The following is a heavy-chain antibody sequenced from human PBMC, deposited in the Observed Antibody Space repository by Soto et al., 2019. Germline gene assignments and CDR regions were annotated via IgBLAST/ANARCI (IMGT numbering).Heavy chain of an antibody. Sequence: GGSLRLSCAASGFTFSSYAMSWVRQAPGKGLEWVSAISGSGGSTYYADSVKGRFTISRDNSKNTLYLQMNSLRAEDTAVYYCAKDRVVVVVAANYFQHWGQGTLVTVSS. CDR3: AKDRVVVVVAANYFQH. CDR2: ISGSGGST. CDR1: GFTFSSYA. D-gene: IGHD2-15*01. J-gene: IGHJ1*01. V-gene: IGHV3-23*01.